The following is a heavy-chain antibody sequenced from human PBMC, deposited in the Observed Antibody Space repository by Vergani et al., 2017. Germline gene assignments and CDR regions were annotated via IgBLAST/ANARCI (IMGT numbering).Heavy chain of an antibody. V-gene: IGHV1-46*03. J-gene: IGHJ4*02. CDR3: ARPHGDILPPDPRRLDY. Sequence: QVQLVQSGAEVKKPGASVKVSCKASGYTFTSYYMHWVRQAPGQGLEWMEIINPSGGSTTYAQQFQGRLTMTRDTSTSTVYMDLSNLRSEDTAVYYCARPHGDILPPDPRRLDYWGQGTLVTVSS. CDR2: INPSGGST. CDR1: GYTFTSYY.